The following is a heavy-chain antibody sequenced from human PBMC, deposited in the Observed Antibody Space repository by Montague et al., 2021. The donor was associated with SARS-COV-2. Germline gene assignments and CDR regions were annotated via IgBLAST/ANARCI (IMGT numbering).Heavy chain of an antibody. CDR1: GLTFSLHE. V-gene: IGHV3-48*03. D-gene: IGHD3-10*01. CDR2: ISSSGTTV. J-gene: IGHJ4*02. CDR3: ASAPSYLIRGVINY. Sequence: SLRRSCPASGLTFSLHEMSWVRQAPGKGLEWISYISSSGTTVYYGDSVKGRFTIFRDNAQNSVFLEMSSLSAGDTAVYYCASAPSYLIRGVINYWGQGALVTVSS.